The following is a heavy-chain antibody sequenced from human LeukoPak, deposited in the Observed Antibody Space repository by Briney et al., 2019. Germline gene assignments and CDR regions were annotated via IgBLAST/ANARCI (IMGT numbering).Heavy chain of an antibody. J-gene: IGHJ4*02. Sequence: GGSLRLSCAASGFTFSSSAMHWVRQAPGKGLEWVAVISYDGSDKYYADSVKGRFTISRDNSKNTLYLQMNSLRAEDTAVYYCARRDGYKYGGGFDYWGQGTLVTVSS. V-gene: IGHV3-30*04. CDR1: GFTFSSSA. CDR2: ISYDGSDK. D-gene: IGHD5-24*01. CDR3: ARRDGYKYGGGFDY.